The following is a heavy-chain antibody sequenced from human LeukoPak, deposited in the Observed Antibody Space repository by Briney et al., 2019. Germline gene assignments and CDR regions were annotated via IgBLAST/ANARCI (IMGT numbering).Heavy chain of an antibody. D-gene: IGHD1-26*01. CDR2: ISGSGGST. J-gene: IGHJ3*02. V-gene: IGHV3-23*01. Sequence: GGSLRLSCAASGFTFSSYAMSWVRQAPGKGLEWVSAISGSGGSTYYADSVKGRFTISRDNSKNTLYLQMNSLRAEDTAVYYCARVRSYPDAFDIWGQGTMVTVSS. CDR1: GFTFSSYA. CDR3: ARVRSYPDAFDI.